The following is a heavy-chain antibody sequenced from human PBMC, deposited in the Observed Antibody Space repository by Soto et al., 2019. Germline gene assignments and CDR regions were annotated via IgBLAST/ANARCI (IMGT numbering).Heavy chain of an antibody. V-gene: IGHV3-13*01. Sequence: ESGGGLVQPGGSLRLSCAASGFTFSSYDMHWVRQATGKGLEWVSAIGTAGDTYYPGSVKGRFTISRENAKNSLYLQMNSLRAGDTAVYYCARSAGGVGYYYGMDVWGQGTTVTVSS. J-gene: IGHJ6*02. CDR2: IGTAGDT. CDR3: ARSAGGVGYYYGMDV. D-gene: IGHD3-16*01. CDR1: GFTFSSYD.